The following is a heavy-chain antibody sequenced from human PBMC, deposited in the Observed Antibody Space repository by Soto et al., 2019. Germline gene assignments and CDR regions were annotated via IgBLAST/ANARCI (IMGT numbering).Heavy chain of an antibody. J-gene: IGHJ4*02. CDR2: INPSGGST. CDR3: ARDLVASDY. CDR1: GYIFINYY. V-gene: IGHV1-46*01. Sequence: QVQLVQSGAEVKKPGASVKVSCKASGYIFINYYMHWVRQAPGQGLEWMGIINPSGGSTRHAQKFQGRVTVTRDTSTSTVYRELSSLRSEDTAVYYCARDLVASDYWGQGTLVTVSS. D-gene: IGHD5-12*01.